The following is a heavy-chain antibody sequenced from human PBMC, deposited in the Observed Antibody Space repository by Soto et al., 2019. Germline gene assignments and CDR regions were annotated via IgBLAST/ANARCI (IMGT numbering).Heavy chain of an antibody. CDR3: SRDGASSSWHGMDV. J-gene: IGHJ6*02. D-gene: IGHD6-19*01. CDR1: GGSICSYF. V-gene: IGHV4-59*01. Sequence: SETLSLNCTVSGGSICSYFWSWIRQPPGKGLEWIGYIDYSGRTNYNPSLKSRVSISVDTSKNQFSLMLNSVTAADTAMYYCSRDGASSSWHGMDVWGQGTTVTVSS. CDR2: IDYSGRT.